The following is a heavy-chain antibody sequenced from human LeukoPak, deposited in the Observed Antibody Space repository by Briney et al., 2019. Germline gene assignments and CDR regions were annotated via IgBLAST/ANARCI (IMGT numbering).Heavy chain of an antibody. D-gene: IGHD2-2*01. J-gene: IGHJ4*02. CDR3: ARGARYCSSTSCYFLDY. V-gene: IGHV3-21*01. Sequence: GGCLRLSCAASGFAFSSYSMNWVRQAPGKGLEWVSSISSSSSYIYYADSVKGRFTISRDNAKNSLYLQMNSLRAEDTAVYYCARGARYCSSTSCYFLDYWGQGTLVTVSS. CDR1: GFAFSSYS. CDR2: ISSSSSYI.